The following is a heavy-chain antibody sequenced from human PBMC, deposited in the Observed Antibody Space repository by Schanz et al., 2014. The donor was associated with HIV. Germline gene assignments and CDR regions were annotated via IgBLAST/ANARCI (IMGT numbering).Heavy chain of an antibody. CDR3: AREPSFSGLDV. Sequence: QLVQSGPEVKKPGASVKVSCKASGYTFTGYYLHWIRQAPGQGLEWMGWFNPNSGGRIYPQKFEGRVTMTRDTSISTAYMELSSLRYDDTAVYYCAREPSFSGLDVWGQGTTVIVSS. D-gene: IGHD6-6*01. CDR1: GYTFTGYY. J-gene: IGHJ6*02. V-gene: IGHV1-2*02. CDR2: FNPNSGGR.